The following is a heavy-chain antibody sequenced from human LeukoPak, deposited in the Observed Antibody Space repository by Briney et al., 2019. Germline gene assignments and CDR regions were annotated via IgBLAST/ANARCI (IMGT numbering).Heavy chain of an antibody. CDR1: GGSISSNTYY. J-gene: IGHJ3*02. CDR3: ARAYYYASSAFDI. Sequence: SETLSLTCTVSGGSISSNTYYWDWIRQPPGKVLECIGSIYYGGSTYYNPSLKSPVIISVDTSKNQFSLKLSSVTAADTAVYYCARAYYYASSAFDIWGQGTMVTVSS. CDR2: IYYGGST. D-gene: IGHD3-22*01. V-gene: IGHV4-39*01.